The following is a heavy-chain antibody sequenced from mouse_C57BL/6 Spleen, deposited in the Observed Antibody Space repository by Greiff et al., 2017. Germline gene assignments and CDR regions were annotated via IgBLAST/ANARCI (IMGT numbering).Heavy chain of an antibody. CDR1: GYTFTDYE. CDR3: TRRGTGTDYYAMDY. J-gene: IGHJ4*01. CDR2: IDPETGGT. V-gene: IGHV1-15*01. D-gene: IGHD4-1*01. Sequence: QVQLQQSGAELVRPGASVTLSCKASGYTFTDYEMHWVKQTPVHGLEWIGAIDPETGGTAYNQKFKGKAILTADKSSSTAYMELRSLTSEDSAFYYCTRRGTGTDYYAMDYWGQGTSVTVSS.